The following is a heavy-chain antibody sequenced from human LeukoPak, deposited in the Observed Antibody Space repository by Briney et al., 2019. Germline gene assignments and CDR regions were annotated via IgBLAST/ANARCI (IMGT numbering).Heavy chain of an antibody. J-gene: IGHJ4*02. CDR2: INPSGGST. D-gene: IGHD3-3*01. CDR3: ARGKRLRFLEWLLSPYFDY. CDR1: GYTFTSYY. V-gene: IGHV1-46*01. Sequence: GASVKVPCKASGYTFTSYYMHWVRQAPGQGLEWMGIINPSGGSTSYAQKFQGRVTMTRDTSTSTVYMELSSLRSEDTAVYYCARGKRLRFLEWLLSPYFDYWGQGTLVTVSS.